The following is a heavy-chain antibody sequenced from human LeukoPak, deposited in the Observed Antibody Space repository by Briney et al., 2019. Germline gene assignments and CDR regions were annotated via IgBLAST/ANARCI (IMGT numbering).Heavy chain of an antibody. CDR3: ARGAGGSDY. V-gene: IGHV4-28*06. Sequence: SDTLSLTCAVFGSSISTYNWWGWIRQSPGKGLEWIGYIYYGGSTNYSPSLKSRVTMSADTSKNQFSLKLSSVTALDTAVYYCARGAGGSDYWGQGTLVTVSS. D-gene: IGHD2-8*02. J-gene: IGHJ4*02. CDR1: GSSISTYNW. CDR2: IYYGGST.